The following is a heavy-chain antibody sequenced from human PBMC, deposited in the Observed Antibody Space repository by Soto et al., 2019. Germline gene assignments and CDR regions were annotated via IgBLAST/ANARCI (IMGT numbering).Heavy chain of an antibody. J-gene: IGHJ4*02. Sequence: SETLSLTCTVSGGSMRNYFWTWIRQPPGKGLEWIGYIHYSGTASFFPSYNPSLRSRVTISEDTSKNQFSPKLLSVTTADTAVYFCAAGEASSRNLAPYYLDFWGQGTLVTVSS. D-gene: IGHD6-13*01. CDR3: AAGEASSRNLAPYYLDF. CDR2: IHYSGTA. CDR1: GGSMRNYF. V-gene: IGHV4-59*01.